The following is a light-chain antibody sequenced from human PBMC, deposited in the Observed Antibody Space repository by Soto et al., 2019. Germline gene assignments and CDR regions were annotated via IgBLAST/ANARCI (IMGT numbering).Light chain of an antibody. CDR2: DAS. CDR3: QQYHGYPIT. Sequence: DIQMTQSPSTLSASVGDRVTITCRASQTINRWLAWYQQKPGEAPKFLIYDASSLDSGVPSRFSGGGSGTEFTLTISSLQPDDFATYYCQQYHGYPITFGQGTRLQIK. J-gene: IGKJ5*01. CDR1: QTINRW. V-gene: IGKV1-5*01.